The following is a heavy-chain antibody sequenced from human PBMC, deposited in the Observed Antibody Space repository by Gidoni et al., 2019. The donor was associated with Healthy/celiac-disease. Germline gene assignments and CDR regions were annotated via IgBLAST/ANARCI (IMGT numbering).Heavy chain of an antibody. CDR3: ARDGGGIAVAGLDY. J-gene: IGHJ4*02. D-gene: IGHD6-19*01. V-gene: IGHV3-48*02. Sequence: FTISRDNAKNSLYLQMNSLRDEDTAVYYCARDGGGIAVAGLDYWGQGTLVTVSS.